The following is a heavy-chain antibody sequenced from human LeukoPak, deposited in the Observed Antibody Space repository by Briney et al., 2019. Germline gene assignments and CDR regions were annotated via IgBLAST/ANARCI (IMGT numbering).Heavy chain of an antibody. Sequence: QPGGSLRLSCAASGFTFSYYWMHWVRQAPGKGLEWVAVIWYDGSNKNYADSVKGRFTISRDNSKNMLYLQMNSLRVEDTALYYCASHGGLWGQGTLVTVSS. CDR3: ASHGGL. CDR2: IWYDGSNK. J-gene: IGHJ4*02. CDR1: GFTFSYYW. V-gene: IGHV3-33*08. D-gene: IGHD5-12*01.